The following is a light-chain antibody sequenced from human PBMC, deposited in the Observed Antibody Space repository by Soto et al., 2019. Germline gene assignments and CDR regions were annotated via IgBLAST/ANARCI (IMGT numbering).Light chain of an antibody. V-gene: IGKV3-20*01. Sequence: EIVLTQSPGTLYLSPGERATLSCRASQSVSNSYLAWYQQKPGQAPRLLIYGASSRATGIPDRFSGSGSGTDFTLTISRLEPEDFAVYYCQQYGSSPYTFGQGTKLEIK. CDR1: QSVSNSY. CDR2: GAS. J-gene: IGKJ2*01. CDR3: QQYGSSPYT.